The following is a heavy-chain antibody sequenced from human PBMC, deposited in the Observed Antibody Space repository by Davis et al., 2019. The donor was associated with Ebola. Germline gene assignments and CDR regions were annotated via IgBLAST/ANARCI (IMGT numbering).Heavy chain of an antibody. CDR1: GYTFTGYY. CDR3: ASRRGDGYNYLGY. Sequence: ASVKVSCKASGYTFTGYYMHWVRQAPGQGLEWMGWINPNSGGTNYAQKFQGRVTMTRDTSISTAYMELSRLRSDDTAVYYCASRRGDGYNYLGYWGQGTLVTVSS. V-gene: IGHV1-2*02. J-gene: IGHJ4*02. D-gene: IGHD5-24*01. CDR2: INPNSGGT.